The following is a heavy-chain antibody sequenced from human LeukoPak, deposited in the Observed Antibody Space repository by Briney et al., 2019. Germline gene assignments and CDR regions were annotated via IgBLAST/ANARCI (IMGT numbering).Heavy chain of an antibody. CDR3: ARDKGSFGY. V-gene: IGHV3-53*01. CDR2: IYAGAST. Sequence: PGGSLRLSCAASGFTVSSNHMSWVRQAPGKGLEWVSVIYAGASTHYADTVKGRFSISRDNSKNTLYLQMNSLRAEDTAVYYCARDKGSFGYWGQGTLVTVSS. J-gene: IGHJ4*02. CDR1: GFTVSSNH.